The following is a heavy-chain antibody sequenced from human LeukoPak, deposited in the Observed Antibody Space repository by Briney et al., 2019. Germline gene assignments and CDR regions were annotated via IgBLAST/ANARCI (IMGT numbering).Heavy chain of an antibody. Sequence: GGSLRLSCAASGFTFSSYSMNWVRQAPGKGLEWVSSISSSSYIYYADSVKGRFTISRDNAKNSLYLQMNSLRAEDTAVYYCARRGGSSGGDFDYWGQGTLVTVSS. J-gene: IGHJ4*02. V-gene: IGHV3-21*01. CDR3: ARRGGSSGGDFDY. D-gene: IGHD6-6*01. CDR2: ISSSSYI. CDR1: GFTFSSYS.